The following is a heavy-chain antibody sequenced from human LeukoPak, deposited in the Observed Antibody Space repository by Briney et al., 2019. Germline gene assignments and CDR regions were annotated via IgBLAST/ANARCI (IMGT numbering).Heavy chain of an antibody. V-gene: IGHV7-4-1*02. CDR3: ARGTPTPGVDY. CDR2: IDTDTGNP. D-gene: IGHD1-1*01. Sequence: ASVKVSCKASGYTFTSYGISWVRQAPGQGLEWMGNIDTDTGNPKYAPGFTGHFVFSLDTSVSTAYLRINSLRAEDTAVYYCARGTPTPGVDYWGQGTQVTVSS. J-gene: IGHJ4*02. CDR1: GYTFTSYG.